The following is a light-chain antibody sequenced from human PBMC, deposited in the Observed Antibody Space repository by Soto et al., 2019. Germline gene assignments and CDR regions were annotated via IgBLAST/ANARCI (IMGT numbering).Light chain of an antibody. CDR1: QSLLYRNGDTY. CDR2: LGF. J-gene: IGKJ2*01. V-gene: IGKV2-28*01. CDR3: MQALQTPFT. Sequence: DIVMTQSPLSLPVPPGEPASISCRSRQSLLYRNGDTYLDWYMQKPGQSPQLLIYLGFNRASGVPDRFIGSGSGKEFTLKISRVEAEDVGIYYCMQALQTPFTVGQGTELEIK.